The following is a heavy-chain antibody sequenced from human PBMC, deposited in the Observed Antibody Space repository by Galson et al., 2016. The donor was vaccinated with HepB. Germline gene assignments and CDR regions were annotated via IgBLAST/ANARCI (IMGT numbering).Heavy chain of an antibody. D-gene: IGHD6-6*01. CDR2: ITKDGTT. CDR3: ARDSSLSARIYYYSYGLDV. Sequence: SLRLSCAASGLTFSDYAMHWVRQAPGKGLEYVSVITKDGTTYYADSVKDRFTISRDNSKSTVYLQMNSLRAEDTAVYYCARDSSLSARIYYYSYGLDVWGQGTTVTVSS. V-gene: IGHV3-64*04. J-gene: IGHJ6*02. CDR1: GLTFSDYA.